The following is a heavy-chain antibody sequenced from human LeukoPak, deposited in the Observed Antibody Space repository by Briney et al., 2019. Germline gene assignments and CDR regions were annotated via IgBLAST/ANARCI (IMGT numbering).Heavy chain of an antibody. CDR2: INPSGGST. V-gene: IGHV1-46*01. CDR1: GYTFTSYY. D-gene: IGHD1-26*01. J-gene: IGHJ4*02. CDR3: YGGSPKEGDY. Sequence: GASVKVSCKASGYTFTSYYMHWVRQAPGQGLEWMGIINPSGGSTSYAQKFQGRVTTTRDTSTSTVYMELSSLRSEDTAVYYCYGGSPKEGDYWGQGTLVTVSS.